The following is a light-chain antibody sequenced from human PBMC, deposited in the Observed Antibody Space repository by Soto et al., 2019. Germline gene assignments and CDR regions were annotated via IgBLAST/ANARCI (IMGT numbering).Light chain of an antibody. V-gene: IGLV2-23*02. Sequence: QSVLTQPASVSGSPGQSITISCTGTSSDVGGYNYVSWYQQHPGKAPKFMIYDVSNRPSGVSTRFSGSKSGNTASLTISGLQTEDEADYYCCSYADSSTYVFGTGTKVTVL. CDR1: SSDVGGYNY. CDR2: DVS. CDR3: CSYADSSTYV. J-gene: IGLJ1*01.